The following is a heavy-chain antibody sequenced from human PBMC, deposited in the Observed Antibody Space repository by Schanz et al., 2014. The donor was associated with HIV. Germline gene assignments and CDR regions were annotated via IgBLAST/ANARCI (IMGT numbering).Heavy chain of an antibody. Sequence: QLLESGGGLVQPGGLLRLSCAASGFTFSGFAMSWVRQTPGKGLEWVSTISASGGSTYYADSVLARFAISRDKSKNTLYLQMTTLRTEDTAVYYCAKPEYDSRGNSQSHFDSWGQGTLVTVSP. V-gene: IGHV3-23*01. J-gene: IGHJ4*02. D-gene: IGHD3-22*01. CDR3: AKPEYDSRGNSQSHFDS. CDR2: ISASGGST. CDR1: GFTFSGFA.